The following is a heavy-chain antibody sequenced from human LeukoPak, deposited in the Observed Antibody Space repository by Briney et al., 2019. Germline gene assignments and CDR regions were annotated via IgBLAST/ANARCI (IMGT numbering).Heavy chain of an antibody. CDR2: IYYTGTT. CDR1: AGSISSSSYY. Sequence: SETLSLTCTVSAGSISSSSYYWGWIRQPPGKGLEWIGSIYYTGTTYYKPSLKSRVSISVDRSKNRISLSLSSVTAADTAVYYCARQTPLVGATPLYYYYYMDVWGKGTTVTVSS. J-gene: IGHJ6*03. CDR3: ARQTPLVGATPLYYYYYMDV. V-gene: IGHV4-39*01. D-gene: IGHD1-26*01.